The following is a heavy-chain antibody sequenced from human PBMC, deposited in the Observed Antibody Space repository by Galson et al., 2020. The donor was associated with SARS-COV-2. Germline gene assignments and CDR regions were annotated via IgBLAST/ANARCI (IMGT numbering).Heavy chain of an antibody. Sequence: SVKVSCKASGGTFSSYAISWVRQAPGQGLEWMGGIIPILGIANYAQKFQGRVTITADKSTSTAYMELSSLRSEDTAVYYCARARGGDRNGAFDIWGQGTMVTVSS. V-gene: IGHV1-69*10. D-gene: IGHD2-21*01. CDR3: ARARGGDRNGAFDI. CDR1: GGTFSSYA. CDR2: IIPILGIA. J-gene: IGHJ3*02.